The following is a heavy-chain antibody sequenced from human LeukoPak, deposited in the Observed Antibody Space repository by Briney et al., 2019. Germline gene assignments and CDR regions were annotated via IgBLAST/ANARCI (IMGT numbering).Heavy chain of an antibody. CDR1: GFTFSNYS. CDR3: ARDAYYYDSSGYYLPAGADY. V-gene: IGHV3-48*01. Sequence: PGGSLRLSCAASGFTFSNYSMTWVRQAPGKGLEWVSYISSRSITIYYADSVKGRFTVSRDNAENSLYLQMNSLRAEDTAVYYCARDAYYYDSSGYYLPAGADYWGQGTLVTVSS. J-gene: IGHJ4*02. D-gene: IGHD3-22*01. CDR2: ISSRSITI.